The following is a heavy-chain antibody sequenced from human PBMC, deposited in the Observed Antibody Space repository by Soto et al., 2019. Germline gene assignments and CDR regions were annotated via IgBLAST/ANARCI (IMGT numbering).Heavy chain of an antibody. CDR3: AKENQHLVHDY. Sequence: QVQLVESGGGVVRPGRSLRLTCEASGFTFRNYGMHWVRQAPGKGLEWVAVISHDGSDNYYADSMKGRFIISRYNSENTLFMNMNSLKPEDTAVYYCAKENQHLVHDYWGQGTLVTVSS. D-gene: IGHD6-13*01. CDR2: ISHDGSDN. J-gene: IGHJ4*02. V-gene: IGHV3-30*18. CDR1: GFTFRNYG.